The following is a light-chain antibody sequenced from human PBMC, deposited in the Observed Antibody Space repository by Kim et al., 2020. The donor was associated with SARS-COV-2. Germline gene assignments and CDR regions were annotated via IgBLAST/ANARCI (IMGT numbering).Light chain of an antibody. CDR1: SSDVGSYNL. Sequence: PGQSFTISCTGTSSDVGSYNLVSWYQQHPGKAPKLMIYEVSKRPSGVSNRFSGSKSGNTASLTISGLQAEDEADYYCCSYAGSSTLFGGGTQLTVL. V-gene: IGLV2-23*02. CDR2: EVS. J-gene: IGLJ2*01. CDR3: CSYAGSSTL.